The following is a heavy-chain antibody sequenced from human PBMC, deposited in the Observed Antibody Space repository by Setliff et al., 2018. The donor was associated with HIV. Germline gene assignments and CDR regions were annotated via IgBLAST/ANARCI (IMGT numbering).Heavy chain of an antibody. V-gene: IGHV4-59*01. J-gene: IGHJ4*02. CDR3: ARGAYIKMNYCFDY. CDR2: ISYTGST. Sequence: SETLSLTCTVSGVSIENNFWSWFRQPPGKGLEWIGYISYTGSTNYDPSLKRRLTIVADTSKSQFSLKLTSVTAADTAVYYCARGAYIKMNYCFDYWGRGTLVTVSS. CDR1: GVSIENNF. D-gene: IGHD3-16*01.